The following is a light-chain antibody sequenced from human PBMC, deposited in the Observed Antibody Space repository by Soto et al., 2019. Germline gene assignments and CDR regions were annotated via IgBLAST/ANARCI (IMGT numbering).Light chain of an antibody. V-gene: IGKV3-15*01. CDR1: QSVSSN. Sequence: EILMTQSPATLSVSPGERATLSCGASQSVSSNLAWYQQKPGQAPRLLMYGGSTMATGVPARCSRSGSGTEVSLTISSLKSEDFAVYYCQQYNNWRTLTFGGGTKVDIK. CDR2: GGS. J-gene: IGKJ4*01. CDR3: QQYNNWRTLT.